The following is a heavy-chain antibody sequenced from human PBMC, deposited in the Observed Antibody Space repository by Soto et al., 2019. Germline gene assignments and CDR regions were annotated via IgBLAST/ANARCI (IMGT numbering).Heavy chain of an antibody. Sequence: SETLSLTCTVSGGSISSGGYYWSWIRQHPGKGLEWIGYIYYSGSTYYNPSLKSRVTISVDTSKNQFSLKLSSVTAADTAVYYCARSPITMVRGVIGVNAFDIWGQGTMVTVSS. CDR2: IYYSGST. V-gene: IGHV4-31*03. D-gene: IGHD3-10*01. CDR3: ARSPITMVRGVIGVNAFDI. CDR1: GGSISSGGYY. J-gene: IGHJ3*02.